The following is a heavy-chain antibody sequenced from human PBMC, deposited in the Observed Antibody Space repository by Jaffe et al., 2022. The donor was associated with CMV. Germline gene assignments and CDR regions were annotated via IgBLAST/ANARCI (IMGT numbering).Heavy chain of an antibody. Sequence: QVQLQESGPGLVKPSETLSLTCTVSGGSISSYYWSWIRQPPGKGLEWIGYIYYSGSTNYNPSLKSRVTISVDTSKNQFSLKLSSVTAADTAVYYCARHPPYDILTGYYWRQLLGYFDYWGQGTLVTVSS. V-gene: IGHV4-59*08. D-gene: IGHD3-9*01. CDR1: GGSISSYY. CDR3: ARHPPYDILTGYYWRQLLGYFDY. CDR2: IYYSGST. J-gene: IGHJ4*02.